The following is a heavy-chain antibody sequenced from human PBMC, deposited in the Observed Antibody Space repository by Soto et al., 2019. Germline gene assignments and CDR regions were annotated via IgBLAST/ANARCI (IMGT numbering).Heavy chain of an antibody. CDR2: IWYDGSNK. CDR3: ARDLEGPFDY. D-gene: IGHD1-1*01. J-gene: IGHJ4*02. V-gene: IGHV3-33*01. CDR1: GFTFSRYV. Sequence: ESGGGVVQPGRSLRLSCAASGFTFSRYVMHWVRQAPGKGLEWVAVIWYDGSNKYYADSVKGRFTISRDNSKNTLYLQMNSLRAEDTAVYYCARDLEGPFDYWGQGTLVTVSS.